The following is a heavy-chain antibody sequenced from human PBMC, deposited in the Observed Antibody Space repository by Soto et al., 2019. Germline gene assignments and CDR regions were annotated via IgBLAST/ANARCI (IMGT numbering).Heavy chain of an antibody. CDR2: IYYSGST. J-gene: IGHJ3*02. V-gene: IGHV4-31*03. CDR1: GGSISSGGYY. Sequence: PSETLSLTCTVSGGSISSGGYYWSWIRQHPGKGLEWIGYIYYSGSTYYNPSLKSRVTISVDTSKNQFSLKLSSVTAADTAVYYCARGLTYYYGSGSYYKETFDAFDIWGQGTMVTVSS. D-gene: IGHD3-10*01. CDR3: ARGLTYYYGSGSYYKETFDAFDI.